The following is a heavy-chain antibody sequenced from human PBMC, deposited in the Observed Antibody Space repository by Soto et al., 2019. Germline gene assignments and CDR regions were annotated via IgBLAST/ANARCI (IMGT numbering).Heavy chain of an antibody. V-gene: IGHV1-69*01. Sequence: QVQLVQSGAEVKKPGSSVKVSCKASGGTFSSYAISWVRQATGQGLEWMGGIIPIFGTANYAQKFQGRVTITADESTSTAYMELSRLRSEDTAVYYCARSGRYSSSLLPVSYYYYYYDMDVWCHGTTVTVSS. D-gene: IGHD6-6*01. CDR1: GGTFSSYA. CDR3: ARSGRYSSSLLPVSYYYYYYDMDV. J-gene: IGHJ6*02. CDR2: IIPIFGTA.